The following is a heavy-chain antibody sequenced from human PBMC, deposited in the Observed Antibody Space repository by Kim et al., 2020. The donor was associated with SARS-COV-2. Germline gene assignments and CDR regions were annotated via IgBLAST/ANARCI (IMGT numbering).Heavy chain of an antibody. V-gene: IGHV3-30*01. CDR3: ARGGRSKPPFDY. D-gene: IGHD1-26*01. Sequence: YYADSVKGRFTISRDNSKNTLYLHMNSLRAEDTAVYYCARGGRSKPPFDYWGQGTLVTVSS. J-gene: IGHJ4*02.